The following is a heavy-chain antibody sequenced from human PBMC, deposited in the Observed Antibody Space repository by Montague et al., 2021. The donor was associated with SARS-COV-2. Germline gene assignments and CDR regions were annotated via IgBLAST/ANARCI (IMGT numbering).Heavy chain of an antibody. Sequence: SETLSLTCTVSGGSISSYYWSWIRQPPGKGLEWIGYINYSGSTNYNPSLKSRVTISLDTSKNQFSLKLNSVTAADTAVYYCARGSYGPDALDVWGQGTMVTVSS. J-gene: IGHJ3*01. D-gene: IGHD5-18*01. CDR1: GGSISSYY. CDR3: ARGSYGPDALDV. V-gene: IGHV4-59*01. CDR2: INYSGST.